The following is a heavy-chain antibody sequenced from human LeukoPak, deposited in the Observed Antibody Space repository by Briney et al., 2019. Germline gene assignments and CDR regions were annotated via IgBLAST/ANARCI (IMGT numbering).Heavy chain of an antibody. D-gene: IGHD6-13*01. CDR3: ARDQDVAAAGTWGSIDY. CDR2: ISYDATNK. V-gene: IGHV3-30*03. Sequence: SGGSLRLSCAASGFTFSDYYMSWIRQAPGKGLEWVAVISYDATNKYYRDSVKGRFTISRDNSKNTLYLQMNSLRVEDTAVYYCARDQDVAAAGTWGSIDYWGQGTLVTVSS. CDR1: GFTFSDYY. J-gene: IGHJ4*02.